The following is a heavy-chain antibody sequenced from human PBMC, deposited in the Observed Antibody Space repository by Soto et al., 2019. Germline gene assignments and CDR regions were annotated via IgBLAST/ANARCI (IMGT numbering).Heavy chain of an antibody. Sequence: GASVKVSCKASGGTFSSYAISWVRQAPGQGLEWMGGIIPIFGTANYAQKFQGRVTITADESTSTAYMELSSLRSEDTAVYYCARGGAGWYYFDYWGQGTLVTVSS. V-gene: IGHV1-69*13. CDR1: GGTFSSYA. D-gene: IGHD6-19*01. CDR2: IIPIFGTA. CDR3: ARGGAGWYYFDY. J-gene: IGHJ4*02.